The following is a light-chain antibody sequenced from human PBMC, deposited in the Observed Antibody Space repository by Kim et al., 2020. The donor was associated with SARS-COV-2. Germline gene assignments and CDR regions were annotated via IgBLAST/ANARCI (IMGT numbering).Light chain of an antibody. J-gene: IGKJ1*01. V-gene: IGKV3-20*01. CDR2: DAS. CDR1: QTVTKDY. CDR3: QQSSYSPRT. Sequence: SPGDRAPLSCRASQTVTKDYLAWYQQKPGQAPRLLIYDASYRATGTPDRFSGSGSGTDFTLTISRLEPEDFAVYYCQQSSYSPRTFGQGTKVDIK.